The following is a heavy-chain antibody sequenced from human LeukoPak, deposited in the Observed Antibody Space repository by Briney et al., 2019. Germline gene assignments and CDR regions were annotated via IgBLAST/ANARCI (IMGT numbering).Heavy chain of an antibody. CDR2: INSNTGVT. Sequence: ASVKVSCKASGYTFIHYFIHWVRQAPGQGLEWMGRINSNTGVTEYTQKFQGRVTMTRDTSITTVYMELSSLTSDDSAVYYCARDYSSTSNWGLDYWGQGTLVTVSS. V-gene: IGHV1-2*06. D-gene: IGHD7-27*01. CDR3: ARDYSSTSNWGLDY. CDR1: GYTFIHYF. J-gene: IGHJ4*02.